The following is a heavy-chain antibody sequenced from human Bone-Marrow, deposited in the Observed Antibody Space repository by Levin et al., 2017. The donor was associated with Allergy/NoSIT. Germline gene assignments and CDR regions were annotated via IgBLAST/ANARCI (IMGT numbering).Heavy chain of an antibody. D-gene: IGHD3-3*01. Sequence: GALRLSCAASGFTFSSYAMSWVRQAPGKGLEWVSAISGSGGSTYYADSVKGRFTISRDNSKNTLYLQMNSLRVEDTAVYYCAKGGLRFLEWSSWGQGTLVTVSS. CDR2: ISGSGGST. V-gene: IGHV3-23*01. CDR1: GFTFSSYA. CDR3: AKGGLRFLEWSS. J-gene: IGHJ5*02.